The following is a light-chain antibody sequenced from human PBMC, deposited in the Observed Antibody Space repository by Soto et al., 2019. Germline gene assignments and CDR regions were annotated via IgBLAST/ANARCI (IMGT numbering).Light chain of an antibody. CDR2: DAS. CDR1: QTVRNNY. CDR3: QQFSSYPLT. V-gene: IGKV3-20*01. J-gene: IGKJ4*01. Sequence: EFVLTQSPCTLSLSPGEIATLSCRASQTVRNNYLAWYQQKPGQAPRLLIYDASSRATGIPDRFSGGGSGTDFTLTISRLEPEDFAVYYCQQFSSYPLTFGGGTKVDIK.